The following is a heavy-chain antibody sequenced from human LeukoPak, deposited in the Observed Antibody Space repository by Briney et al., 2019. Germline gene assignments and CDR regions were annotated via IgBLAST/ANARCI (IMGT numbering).Heavy chain of an antibody. D-gene: IGHD3-22*01. CDR1: GGTFSSYA. CDR2: IILIFGTA. CDR3: ARDLFGSRGYLRYYYYGMDV. Sequence: SVKVSCKASGGTFSSYAISWVRQAPGQGLEWMAGIILIFGTANYAQKLQGRVTITADESTSTAYMELSSLRSEDTAVYYCARDLFGSRGYLRYYYYGMDVWGQGTTVTVSS. J-gene: IGHJ6*02. V-gene: IGHV1-69*01.